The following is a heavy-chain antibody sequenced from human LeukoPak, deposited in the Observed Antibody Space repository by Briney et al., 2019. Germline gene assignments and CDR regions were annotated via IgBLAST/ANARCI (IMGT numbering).Heavy chain of an antibody. Sequence: SSETLSLTCAVSGYSISSGYYWGWIRQPPGKGLEWIGSIYHSGSTYYNPSLKSRVTISVDTSKNQFSLKLSSVTAADTAVYYCAREGRIAAALDYWGQGTLVTVSS. D-gene: IGHD6-13*01. CDR1: GYSISSGYY. J-gene: IGHJ4*02. CDR3: AREGRIAAALDY. V-gene: IGHV4-38-2*02. CDR2: IYHSGST.